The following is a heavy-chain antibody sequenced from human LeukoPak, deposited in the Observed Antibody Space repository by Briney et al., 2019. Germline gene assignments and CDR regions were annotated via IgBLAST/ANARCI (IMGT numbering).Heavy chain of an antibody. CDR3: ARRNAMDV. V-gene: IGHV3-7*03. Sequence: GGSLRLSCAASGFAFSNYWMTWVRQAPGKGLEWVANINRDGSERYYVDSVKGRFTISRDDAKSSLYLQMNSLRAEDTAVYYCARRNAMDVWGQGTTVIVFS. CDR1: GFAFSNYW. J-gene: IGHJ6*02. CDR2: INRDGSER.